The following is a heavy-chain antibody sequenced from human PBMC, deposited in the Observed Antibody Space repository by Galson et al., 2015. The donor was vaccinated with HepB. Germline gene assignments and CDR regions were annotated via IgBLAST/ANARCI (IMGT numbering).Heavy chain of an antibody. CDR1: GGTFSSYA. Sequence: SVKVSCKASGGTFSSYAISWVRQAPGQGLEWMGGIIPIFGTANYAQKFQGRVTITADKSTSTAYMELSSLRSEDTAVYYCARVEGYDSSGYYYGVGAFDIWGQGTMVTVSS. J-gene: IGHJ3*02. CDR2: IIPIFGTA. CDR3: ARVEGYDSSGYYYGVGAFDI. V-gene: IGHV1-69*06. D-gene: IGHD3-22*01.